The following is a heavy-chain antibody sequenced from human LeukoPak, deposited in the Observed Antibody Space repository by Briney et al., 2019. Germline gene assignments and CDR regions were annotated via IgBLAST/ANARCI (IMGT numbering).Heavy chain of an antibody. Sequence: ASVKVSCKASGYTFTGYYMHWVRQAPGQGLEWMGWINPNSGGTNYAQKFQGRVTMTRDTSISTAYTELSRLRSDDTAVYYCARDRDGITIFGVTPDYYFDYWGQGTLVTVSS. J-gene: IGHJ4*02. V-gene: IGHV1-2*02. D-gene: IGHD3-3*01. CDR2: INPNSGGT. CDR3: ARDRDGITIFGVTPDYYFDY. CDR1: GYTFTGYY.